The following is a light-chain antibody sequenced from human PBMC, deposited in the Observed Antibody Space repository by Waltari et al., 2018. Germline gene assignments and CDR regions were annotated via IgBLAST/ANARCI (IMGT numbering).Light chain of an antibody. Sequence: QSALTQPASVSRSPGQSITLSCTGTSTDVGTYNFVPWYQQHPGKAPKLMIYDVSNRPSGVSNRFSASKSGNMASLTISGLQTEDEADYYCSSYTSSTTVVFGGGTKLTVL. CDR1: STDVGTYNF. CDR2: DVS. V-gene: IGLV2-14*03. J-gene: IGLJ2*01. CDR3: SSYTSSTTVV.